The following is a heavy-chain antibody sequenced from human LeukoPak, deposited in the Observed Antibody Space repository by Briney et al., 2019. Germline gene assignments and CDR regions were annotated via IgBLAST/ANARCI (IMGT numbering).Heavy chain of an antibody. D-gene: IGHD3-10*01. CDR1: GGPFGVYY. CDR2: INHSGST. CDR3: AGPGAGDLDY. J-gene: IGHJ4*02. V-gene: IGHV4-34*01. Sequence: SETLSLTCVVYGGPFGVYYWSWVRQPPGKGLEWIGEINHSGSTNYNPSLKSRVTISVDTSKDHFSLKLSSVTAADTAVYYCAGPGAGDLDYWGQGTLVTVSS.